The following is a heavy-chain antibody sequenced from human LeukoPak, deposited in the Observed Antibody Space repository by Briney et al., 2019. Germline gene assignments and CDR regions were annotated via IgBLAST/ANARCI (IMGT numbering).Heavy chain of an antibody. V-gene: IGHV3-20*04. Sequence: GGSLRLSCAASGFTFDDYGMSWVRQAPGKGLEWASGINWNGGSTGYADSVKGRFTISRDNAKNSLYLQMNSLRAEDTALYYCARARRSDYYDSSGYRRGPWYFDLWGRGTLVTVSS. CDR2: INWNGGST. CDR1: GFTFDDYG. J-gene: IGHJ2*01. CDR3: ARARRSDYYDSSGYRRGPWYFDL. D-gene: IGHD3-22*01.